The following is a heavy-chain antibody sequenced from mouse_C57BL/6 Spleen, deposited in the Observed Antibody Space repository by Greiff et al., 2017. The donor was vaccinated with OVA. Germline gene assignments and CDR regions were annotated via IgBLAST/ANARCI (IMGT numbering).Heavy chain of an antibody. V-gene: IGHV1-50*01. J-gene: IGHJ3*01. D-gene: IGHD2-2*01. Sequence: VQLQQPGAELVKPGASVKLSCKASGYTFTSYWMQWVKQRPGQGLEWIGEIDPSDSYTNYNQKFKGKATLTVDTSSSTAYMQLSSLTSEDSAVYYCARYGYDGKEFADWGKGTLVTVSA. CDR1: GYTFTSYW. CDR2: IDPSDSYT. CDR3: ARYGYDGKEFAD.